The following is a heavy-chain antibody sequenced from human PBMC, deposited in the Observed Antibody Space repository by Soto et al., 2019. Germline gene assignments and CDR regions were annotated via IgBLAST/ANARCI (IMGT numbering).Heavy chain of an antibody. Sequence: GESLKISCKGSGYIFTTYWIGWVRQMPGKGLEWMGIMCPIDSDTKYSPSFQGRVTFSVDKSISTAYLQWSSLKASDTAMYYCATYQDPYYYGMDVWGQGTTVTVSS. CDR1: GYIFTTYW. CDR3: ATYQDPYYYGMDV. V-gene: IGHV5-51*01. CDR2: MCPIDSDT. J-gene: IGHJ6*02. D-gene: IGHD2-2*01.